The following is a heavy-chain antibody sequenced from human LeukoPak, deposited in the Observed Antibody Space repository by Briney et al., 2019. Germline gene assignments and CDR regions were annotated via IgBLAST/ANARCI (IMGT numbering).Heavy chain of an antibody. Sequence: GGSLRLSCAASGFTFSSYSMNWVRQAPGKGLEWVSYISSSSSTIYYADSVKGRFTISRDNAKNSLYLQMNSLRAEDTAVYYCARAGGRTPRGLWFGELSHPPDYWGQGTLVTVSS. CDR1: GFTFSSYS. V-gene: IGHV3-48*04. CDR2: ISSSSSTI. J-gene: IGHJ4*02. D-gene: IGHD3-10*01. CDR3: ARAGGRTPRGLWFGELSHPPDY.